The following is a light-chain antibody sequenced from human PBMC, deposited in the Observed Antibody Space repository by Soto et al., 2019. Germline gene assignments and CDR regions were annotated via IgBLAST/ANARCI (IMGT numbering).Light chain of an antibody. CDR3: QSYDSSLSGVV. Sequence: QSVLTQPPSVSGATGQRVVVSCNGTAFNVGEGFDVHWYQQLPGTAPKLLIYNNNRRPSGVPERFSGSRSDTSASLAIDGLQAEDEAHYYCQSYDSSLSGVVFGAGTQLTVL. V-gene: IGLV1-40*01. CDR2: NNN. CDR1: AFNVGEGFD. J-gene: IGLJ2*01.